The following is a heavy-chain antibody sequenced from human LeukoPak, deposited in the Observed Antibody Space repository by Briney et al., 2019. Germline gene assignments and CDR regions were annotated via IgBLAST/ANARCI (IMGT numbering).Heavy chain of an antibody. CDR3: ARDRSGVAPDAFDI. CDR1: GFTFSSYS. D-gene: IGHD1-14*01. CDR2: ISSSSSYI. Sequence: KAGGSLRLSCAASGFTFSSYSMNWVRQAPGKGLEWVSSISSSSSYIYYADSVKGRFTISRDNAKNSLYLQMNSLRAEDTAVYYCARDRSGVAPDAFDIWGQGTMVTVSS. J-gene: IGHJ3*02. V-gene: IGHV3-21*01.